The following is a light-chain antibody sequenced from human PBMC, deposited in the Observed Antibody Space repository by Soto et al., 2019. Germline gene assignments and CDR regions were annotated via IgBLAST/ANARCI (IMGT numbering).Light chain of an antibody. J-gene: IGKJ1*01. CDR3: QQRDSYPWT. V-gene: IGKV1-9*01. CDR2: AAS. CDR1: QGIYTN. Sequence: DIQLTQSPSFLSASVGDRVTITCRASQGIYTNLAWYQQKPGKVPKLLIYAASTLQSGVPSRFSGSGSGTEFTLTISSLQPEDFTTYYCQQRDSYPWTFGQGTRVEIK.